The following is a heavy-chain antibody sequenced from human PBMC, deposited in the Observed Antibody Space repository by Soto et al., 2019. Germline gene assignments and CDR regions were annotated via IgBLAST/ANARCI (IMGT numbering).Heavy chain of an antibody. CDR3: AKDPNRGYYYYYGMDV. CDR1: GFTFSSYG. Sequence: QVQLVESGGGVVQPGRSLRLSCAASGFTFSSYGMHWVRQAPGKGLEWVALISYDGSNKYYADSVKGRFTISRDNSKNTLYLQMNRLRAEDTAVYYCAKDPNRGYYYYYGMDVWGQGTTVTVSS. CDR2: ISYDGSNK. J-gene: IGHJ6*02. D-gene: IGHD3-10*01. V-gene: IGHV3-30*18.